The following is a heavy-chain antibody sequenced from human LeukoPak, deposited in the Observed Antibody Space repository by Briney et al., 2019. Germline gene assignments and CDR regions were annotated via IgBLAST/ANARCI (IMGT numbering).Heavy chain of an antibody. Sequence: ASVKVSCKASGYTFTSYGISWVRQAPGQRLEWMGWISAYNGNTNYAQKLQGRVTMTTDTSTSTAYMELRSLRSDDTAVYYCARDMPGIAAAGNFDYWGQGTLVTVSS. CDR2: ISAYNGNT. CDR1: GYTFTSYG. CDR3: ARDMPGIAAAGNFDY. D-gene: IGHD6-13*01. V-gene: IGHV1-18*01. J-gene: IGHJ4*02.